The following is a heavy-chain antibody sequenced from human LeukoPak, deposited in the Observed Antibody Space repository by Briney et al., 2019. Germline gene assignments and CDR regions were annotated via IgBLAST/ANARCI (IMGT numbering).Heavy chain of an antibody. V-gene: IGHV3-30*02. D-gene: IGHD6-19*01. CDR3: AKADTLSIAVAD. CDR1: GFTFSSYG. CDR2: IRYDGINK. Sequence: GGSLRLSCAASGFTFSSYGMHWVRQAPGKGLEWVAFIRYDGINKYYADSVKGRFTISRDNSKNTLYLQMSSLRVEDTAVYYCAKADTLSIAVADWGQGTLVTVSS. J-gene: IGHJ4*02.